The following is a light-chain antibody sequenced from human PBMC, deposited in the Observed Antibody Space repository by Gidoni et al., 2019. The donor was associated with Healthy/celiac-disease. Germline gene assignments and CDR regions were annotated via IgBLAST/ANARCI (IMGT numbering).Light chain of an antibody. Sequence: EIVLTQSQATLSLSPGERATLSCRASQSVSSSLAWYQQQPARFSGSGSGTDFTLTISSLEPEDFAVYYCQQRSNWPTFGGGTKVEIK. CDR1: QSVSSS. V-gene: IGKV3-11*01. J-gene: IGKJ4*01. CDR3: QQRSNWPT.